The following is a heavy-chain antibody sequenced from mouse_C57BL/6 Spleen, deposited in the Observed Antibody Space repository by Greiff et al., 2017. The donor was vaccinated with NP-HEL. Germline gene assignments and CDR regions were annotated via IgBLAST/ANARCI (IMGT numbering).Heavy chain of an antibody. D-gene: IGHD1-1*02. CDR3: ARAIMDYAMDY. Sequence: EVQLQQSGPGLVKPSQSLSLTCSVTGYSITSGYYWNWIRQFPGNKLEWMGYISYDGSNNYNPSLKNRISITRDTSKNQFFLKLNSVTTEDTATYYCARAIMDYAMDYWGQGTSVTVSS. V-gene: IGHV3-6*01. CDR2: ISYDGSN. J-gene: IGHJ4*01. CDR1: GYSITSGYY.